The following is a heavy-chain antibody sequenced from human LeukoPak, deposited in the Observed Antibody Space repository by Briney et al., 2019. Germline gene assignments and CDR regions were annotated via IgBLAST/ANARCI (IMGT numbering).Heavy chain of an antibody. Sequence: ASVKVSCKASGYTFTSYYMHWVRQAPGQGLEWMGIINPSGGGTNYAQKFQGRVTMTRDTSISTAYMELSRLRSDDTAVYYCARDLGAVAGIPYGMDVWGQGTTVTVSS. V-gene: IGHV1-2*02. D-gene: IGHD6-19*01. CDR1: GYTFTSYY. CDR3: ARDLGAVAGIPYGMDV. J-gene: IGHJ6*02. CDR2: INPSGGGT.